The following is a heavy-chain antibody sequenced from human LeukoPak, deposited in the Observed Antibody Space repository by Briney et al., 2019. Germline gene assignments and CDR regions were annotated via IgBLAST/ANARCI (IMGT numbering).Heavy chain of an antibody. D-gene: IGHD2-2*02. CDR2: INHSEST. V-gene: IGHV4-34*01. Sequence: PSETLSLTCAVYGGSFSGYYWSWIRQPPGKGLEWIGEINHSESTNYDPSLKSRVTISLDTSVNQFSLKLSSVTAADTAVYYCARIPPAINYYYYYIDVWGKGATVTVSS. CDR1: GGSFSGYY. CDR3: ARIPPAINYYYYYIDV. J-gene: IGHJ6*03.